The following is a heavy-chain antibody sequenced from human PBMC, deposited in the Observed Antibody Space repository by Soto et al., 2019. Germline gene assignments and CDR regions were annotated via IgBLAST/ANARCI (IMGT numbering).Heavy chain of an antibody. V-gene: IGHV3-11*01. Sequence: QVQLVESGGGLVKPGESLRLSCAASGFTFSDHYVTWIRQAPGKGLEWVSYISSSGSTIYYADSVKGRFTISRDNAKNSLYLQMNSLRAEDTAVYYCARENRDAGSIRYWGQGALVTVSS. CDR2: ISSSGSTI. CDR1: GFTFSDHY. D-gene: IGHD1-26*01. J-gene: IGHJ4*02. CDR3: ARENRDAGSIRY.